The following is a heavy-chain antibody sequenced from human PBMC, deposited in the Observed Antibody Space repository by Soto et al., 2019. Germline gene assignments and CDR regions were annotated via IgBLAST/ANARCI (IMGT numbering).Heavy chain of an antibody. CDR3: ARGGGGIAAAGTLVDY. D-gene: IGHD6-13*01. CDR2: INSDGSST. J-gene: IGHJ4*02. V-gene: IGHV3-74*01. Sequence: VQLVESGGGLVQPGGSLRLSCAASGFTFSSYWMHWVRQAPGKGLVWVSRINSDGSSTSYADSVKGRFTISRDNAKNRLYLQMNGRRAEATAVYSWARGGGGIAAAGTLVDYWGQGTLVTVSS. CDR1: GFTFSSYW.